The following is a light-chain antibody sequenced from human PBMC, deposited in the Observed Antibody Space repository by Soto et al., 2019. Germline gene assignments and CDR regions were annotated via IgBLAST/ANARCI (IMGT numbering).Light chain of an antibody. CDR2: GAS. CDR1: QSVSSSY. V-gene: IGKV3-20*01. CDR3: QQYGSSPLYT. Sequence: EIVLTQSPGTLSLSPGERATLYCRASQSVSSSYLAWYQQKPGQAPRVLIYGASSRATGIPARFSGSGSGTDFTLTISRLEHEDVAVYYCQQYGSSPLYTFGQGTKLEIK. J-gene: IGKJ2*01.